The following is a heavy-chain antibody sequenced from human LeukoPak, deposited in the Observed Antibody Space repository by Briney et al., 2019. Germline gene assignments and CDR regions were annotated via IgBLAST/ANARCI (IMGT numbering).Heavy chain of an antibody. D-gene: IGHD5-24*01. Sequence: SETLSLTCTVSGDSINSHSYYWGWIRQPPGKGLEWIGSVYYDGTSYSNPSLKSRVAVFVDTSRDQFSLDLSFVTAADTALYYCVRHISTNTGYFDSCGQGTLVSASS. CDR1: GDSINSHSYY. J-gene: IGHJ4*02. V-gene: IGHV4-39*01. CDR3: VRHISTNTGYFDS. CDR2: VYYDGTS.